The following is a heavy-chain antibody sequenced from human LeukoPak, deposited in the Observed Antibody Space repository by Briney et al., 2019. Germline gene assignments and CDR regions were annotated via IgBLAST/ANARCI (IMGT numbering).Heavy chain of an antibody. V-gene: IGHV4-4*02. D-gene: IGHD1-14*01. J-gene: IGHJ3*02. Sequence: PSGTLSLTCAVSGGSISSSNWWSWVRQPPVKGLEWIGEINHSGSTNYNPSLKSRVTISVDTSKNQFSLKLSSVTAADTAVYYCARATHVYSAFDIWGQGTMVTVSS. CDR1: GGSISSSNW. CDR2: INHSGST. CDR3: ARATHVYSAFDI.